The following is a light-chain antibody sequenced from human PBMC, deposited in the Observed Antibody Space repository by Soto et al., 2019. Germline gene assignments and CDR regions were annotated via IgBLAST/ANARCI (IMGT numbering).Light chain of an antibody. J-gene: IGKJ3*01. V-gene: IGKV3D-15*01. Sequence: EILMTQSPATLSVSPGERATLSCRASQSLNRNLAWYQQKPGQAPRLIIYGASTRASGIPARFSGSGSGTEFTLTIPRLQSEDFALYYCQHYNAWPHAFTFGPGTKVDL. CDR2: GAS. CDR1: QSLNRN. CDR3: QHYNAWPHAFT.